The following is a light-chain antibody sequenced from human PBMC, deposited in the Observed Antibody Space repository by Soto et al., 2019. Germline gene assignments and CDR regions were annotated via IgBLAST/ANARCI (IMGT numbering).Light chain of an antibody. Sequence: QSALTQPASVSGSPGQSITISGTGTSVDVGGYNYVSWYQQHPGKAPKLMIYDVSNRPSGVSNRFSGSKSGNTASLTISGLQAEDEADYYCSSYTSSSTQVFGGGTKLTVL. V-gene: IGLV2-14*01. CDR3: SSYTSSSTQV. CDR1: SVDVGGYNY. CDR2: DVS. J-gene: IGLJ2*01.